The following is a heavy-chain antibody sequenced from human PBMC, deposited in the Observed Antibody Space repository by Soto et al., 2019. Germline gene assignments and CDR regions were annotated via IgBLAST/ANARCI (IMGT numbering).Heavy chain of an antibody. CDR2: IWYDGSNK. J-gene: IGHJ6*02. CDR3: ARVRGSSRPVTTRIYYYYYGMDV. D-gene: IGHD4-17*01. V-gene: IGHV3-33*01. Sequence: QVQLVESGGGVVQPGRSLRLSCAASGFTFSSYGMHWVRQAPGKGLEWVAVIWYDGSNKYYADSVKGRFTISRDNSNNTLYLQMNSRRAEDTAVYYCARVRGSSRPVTTRIYYYYYGMDVWGQGTTVSVSS. CDR1: GFTFSSYG.